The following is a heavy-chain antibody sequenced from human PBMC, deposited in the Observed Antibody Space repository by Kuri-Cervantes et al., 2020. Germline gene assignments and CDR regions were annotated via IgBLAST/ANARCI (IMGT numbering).Heavy chain of an antibody. CDR2: INHSGST. J-gene: IGHJ3*02. D-gene: IGHD3-22*01. V-gene: IGHV4-34*01. Sequence: SETLSLTCAVYGGSFSGYYWSWIRQPPGKGLEWIGEINHSGSTNYNPSLKSRVTISVDTSKNQFSLKLSSVTAADTAVYYCARDRQAAYYSSDALDIWGQGTMVTVS. CDR1: GGSFSGYY. CDR3: ARDRQAAYYSSDALDI.